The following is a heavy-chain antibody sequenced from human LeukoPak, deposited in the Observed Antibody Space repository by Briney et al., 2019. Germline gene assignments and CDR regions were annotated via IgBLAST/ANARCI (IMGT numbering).Heavy chain of an antibody. J-gene: IGHJ4*02. CDR1: GFTFSSYG. CDR2: ISYDGSNK. CDR3: ARDLGSGRSILHY. D-gene: IGHD2-15*01. V-gene: IGHV3-30*03. Sequence: PGRSLRLSCAASGFTFSSYGMHWVRQAPGKGLEWVAVISYDGSNKYYADSVKGRFTISRDNSKNTLYLQMNSLRAEDTAVYYCARDLGSGRSILHYWGQGTLVTVSS.